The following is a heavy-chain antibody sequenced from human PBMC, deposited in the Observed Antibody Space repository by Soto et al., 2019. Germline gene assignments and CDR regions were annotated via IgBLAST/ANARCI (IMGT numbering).Heavy chain of an antibody. D-gene: IGHD2-2*01. Sequence: EVELLESGGGLIQPGGSLRLSCAASGFTFSTYTMNWVRQAPGRGLEWISTISDAGRSTFYADSVKGRFIVSRDNSKNTLFLETSRFRLDDTAVYYCAKEDVATYCGLSSCHATSCDFWGQGVLVAVSS. CDR3: AKEDVATYCGLSSCHATSCDF. J-gene: IGHJ4*02. CDR2: ISDAGRST. CDR1: GFTFSTYT. V-gene: IGHV3-23*01.